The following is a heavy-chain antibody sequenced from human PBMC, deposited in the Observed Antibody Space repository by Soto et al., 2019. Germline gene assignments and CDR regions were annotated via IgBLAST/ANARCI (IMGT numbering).Heavy chain of an antibody. CDR3: ARDKYSSRWRDAFDI. D-gene: IGHD6-13*01. Sequence: SVKVSCKASGGTFSSYAISWVRQAPGQGLEWMGGIIPIFGTANYAQKFQGRVTITADESTSTAYMELSSLRSEDTAVYYCARDKYSSRWRDAFDIWGQGTMVIVSS. V-gene: IGHV1-69*13. CDR2: IIPIFGTA. J-gene: IGHJ3*02. CDR1: GGTFSSYA.